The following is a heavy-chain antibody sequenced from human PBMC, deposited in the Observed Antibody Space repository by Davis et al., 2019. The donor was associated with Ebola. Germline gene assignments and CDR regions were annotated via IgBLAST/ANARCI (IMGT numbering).Heavy chain of an antibody. D-gene: IGHD4-11*01. J-gene: IGHJ5*02. CDR2: IIPIFGTA. V-gene: IGHV1-69*05. Sequence: AASVKVSCKASGGTFSSYAISWVRQAPGQGLEWMGGIIPIFGTANYAQKLQGRVTMTTDTSTSTAYMELRSLRSDDTAVYYCARGGLHLMTTAWGQGTLVTVSS. CDR3: ARGGLHLMTTA. CDR1: GGTFSSYA.